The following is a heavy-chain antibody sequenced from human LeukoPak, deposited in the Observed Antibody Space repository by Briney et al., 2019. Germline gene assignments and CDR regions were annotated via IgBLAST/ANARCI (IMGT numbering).Heavy chain of an antibody. CDR3: ARAWGGYGDYELDY. V-gene: IGHV1-46*01. Sequence: ASVKVSCKASGYSFTSYGISWVRQAPGQGLEWMGIINPSGGSTSYAQKFQGRVTMTRDTSTSTVYMELSSLRSEDTAVYYCARAWGGYGDYELDYWGQGTLVTVSS. CDR2: INPSGGST. CDR1: GYSFTSYG. J-gene: IGHJ4*02. D-gene: IGHD4-17*01.